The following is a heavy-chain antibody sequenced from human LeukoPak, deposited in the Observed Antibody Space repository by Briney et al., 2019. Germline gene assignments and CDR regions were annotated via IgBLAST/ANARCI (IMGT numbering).Heavy chain of an antibody. CDR2: TSWNSGTI. V-gene: IGHV3-9*03. Sequence: GGSLRLSCAASGFAFDDYAMHWVRQAPGKGLEWVAGTSWNSGTIAYGDAVKGRFTISRDNAKDSLWLQMNSLRAEDMALYYCAKDSRPRFDTSGWYSFDYWGQGTLVTVSS. D-gene: IGHD6-19*01. CDR1: GFAFDDYA. CDR3: AKDSRPRFDTSGWYSFDY. J-gene: IGHJ4*02.